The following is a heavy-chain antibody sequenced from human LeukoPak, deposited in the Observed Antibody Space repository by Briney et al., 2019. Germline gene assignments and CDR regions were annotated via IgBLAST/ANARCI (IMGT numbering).Heavy chain of an antibody. V-gene: IGHV4-39*01. CDR2: IYYSGST. J-gene: IGHJ1*01. Sequence: SETLSLTCTVSGSSSYYWGWIRQPPGKGLEWIATIYYSGSTYYNPSLQSRVTISVDTSKNQFSLKLSSVTAADTAVYYCATHDGGATWAAECFQHWGQGTLVTVSS. CDR1: GSSSYY. CDR3: ATHDGGATWAAECFQH. D-gene: IGHD4-23*01.